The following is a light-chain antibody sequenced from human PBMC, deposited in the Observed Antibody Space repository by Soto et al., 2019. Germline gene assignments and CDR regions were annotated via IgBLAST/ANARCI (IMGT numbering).Light chain of an antibody. J-gene: IGKJ1*01. CDR3: QQSYSTLPWT. Sequence: EIVLTQSPGTLSLSPGERATLSCRASQSVSSSYLAWYQQKPGQAPRLLIYGASSRATGIPDRFSGSGSGTDFTLTISSLQPEDFATYYCQQSYSTLPWTFGQGTKVEIK. V-gene: IGKV3-20*01. CDR1: QSVSSSY. CDR2: GAS.